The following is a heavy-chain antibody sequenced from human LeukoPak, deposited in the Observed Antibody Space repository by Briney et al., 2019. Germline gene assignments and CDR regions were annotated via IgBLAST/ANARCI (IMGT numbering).Heavy chain of an antibody. J-gene: IGHJ4*02. D-gene: IGHD3-10*01. V-gene: IGHV4-39*07. CDR2: TYYSGGT. CDR1: GGSISSSSYY. Sequence: SETLSLTCTVSGGSISSSSYYWGWIRQPPGKGLEWIGSTYYSGGTYYNPSLKSGVTISVETSTTQFSLNLISTPAADTAVYYCAIEANDYGSVSYYNGRPGYWGQGTLVTVSS. CDR3: AIEANDYGSVSYYNGRPGY.